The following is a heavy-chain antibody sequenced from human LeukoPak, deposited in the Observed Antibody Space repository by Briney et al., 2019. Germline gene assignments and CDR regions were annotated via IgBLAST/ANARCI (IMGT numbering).Heavy chain of an antibody. CDR2: ISAYNGNT. D-gene: IGHD3-10*01. CDR3: ARLQNLYGSGQYGPYYMDV. Sequence: ASVKVSCKASGYAFTSYGISWVRQAPGQGLEWMGWISAYNGNTNYAQKLQGRVTMTTDTSTSTAYMELRSLRSDDTAVYCCARLQNLYGSGQYGPYYMDVWGKGTTVTVSS. V-gene: IGHV1-18*01. CDR1: GYAFTSYG. J-gene: IGHJ6*03.